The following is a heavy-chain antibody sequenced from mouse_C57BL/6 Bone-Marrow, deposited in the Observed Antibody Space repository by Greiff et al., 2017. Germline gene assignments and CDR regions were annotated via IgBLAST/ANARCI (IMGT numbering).Heavy chain of an antibody. D-gene: IGHD2-4*01. CDR2: INPNNGGT. V-gene: IGHV1-18*01. CDR1: GYTFTDYN. CDR3: ARSGYDYDWFAY. Sequence: EVQLQQSGPELVKPGASVKIPCKASGYTFTDYNMDWVKQSHGKSLEWIGDINPNNGGTIYNQKFKGKATLTVDKSSSTAYMELRSLTSEDTAVYYGARSGYDYDWFAYWGQGTLVTVSA. J-gene: IGHJ3*01.